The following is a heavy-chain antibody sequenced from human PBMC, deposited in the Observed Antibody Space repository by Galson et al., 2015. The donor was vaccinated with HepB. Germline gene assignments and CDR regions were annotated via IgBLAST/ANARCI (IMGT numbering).Heavy chain of an antibody. J-gene: IGHJ4*02. V-gene: IGHV3-23*01. CDR1: GFTFSSYA. Sequence: SLRLSCAASGFTFSSYAMSWVRQAPGKGLEWVSSISGRGSTTYAADSVQGRFTISRDNSKNTLYLQMDSLRADDTGFYYCAKGGVWNDVKVSFFDSWGQASLVSVSS. D-gene: IGHD1-1*01. CDR2: ISGRGSTT. CDR3: AKGGVWNDVKVSFFDS.